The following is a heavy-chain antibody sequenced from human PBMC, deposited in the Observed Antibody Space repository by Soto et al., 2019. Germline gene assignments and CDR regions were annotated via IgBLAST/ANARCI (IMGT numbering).Heavy chain of an antibody. J-gene: IGHJ3*02. CDR1: GGSISSSSYY. V-gene: IGHV4-39*01. D-gene: IGHD2-15*01. CDR2: IYYSGST. Sequence: QLQLQESGPGLVKPSETLSLTCTVSGGSISSSSYYWGWIRQPPGKGLEWIGSIYYSGSTYYNPSLKSRVTISVDTSKNQFSLKLSSVTAADTAVYYCARHASLEEIDIWGQGTMVTVSS. CDR3: ARHASLEEIDI.